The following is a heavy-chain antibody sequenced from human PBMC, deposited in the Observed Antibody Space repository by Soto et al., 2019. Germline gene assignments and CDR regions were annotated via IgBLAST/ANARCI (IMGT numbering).Heavy chain of an antibody. V-gene: IGHV1-18*01. Sequence: ASVKVSCKTSGYTFSSIGISWVRQAPGQGLEWMGWISPHKDNTYYAQRLQGRVTMTTDTSTSTAYMELRSLRSDDTAVYFCARDLDGSGSYYTNYWGQGTLVTVSS. CDR2: ISPHKDNT. J-gene: IGHJ4*02. D-gene: IGHD3-10*01. CDR3: ARDLDGSGSYYTNY. CDR1: GYTFSSIG.